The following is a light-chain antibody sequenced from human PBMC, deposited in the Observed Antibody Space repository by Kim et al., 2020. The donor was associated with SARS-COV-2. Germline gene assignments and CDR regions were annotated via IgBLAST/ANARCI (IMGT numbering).Light chain of an antibody. Sequence: ESVRDRISITCRASQSIKNYVAWYQQRAGKAPKLLIYAVSTLQSGVPSRVSGGGFGTEFTLTISSLQAEDSATYYCQQLSAYPYTFGQGTKLEI. J-gene: IGKJ2*01. CDR3: QQLSAYPYT. CDR1: QSIKNY. V-gene: IGKV1-9*01. CDR2: AVS.